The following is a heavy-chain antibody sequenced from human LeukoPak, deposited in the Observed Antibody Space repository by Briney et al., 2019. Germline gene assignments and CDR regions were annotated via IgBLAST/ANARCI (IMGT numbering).Heavy chain of an antibody. D-gene: IGHD3-10*01. Sequence: SETLSLTRTVSGGSISSGGYYWSWIRQHPGKGLEWIGYIYYSGSTYYNPSLKSRVTISVDTSKNQFSLKLSSVTAADTAVYYCARDGSGSYSYYFDYWGQGTLVTVSS. CDR1: GGSISSGGYY. CDR3: ARDGSGSYSYYFDY. J-gene: IGHJ4*02. V-gene: IGHV4-31*03. CDR2: IYYSGST.